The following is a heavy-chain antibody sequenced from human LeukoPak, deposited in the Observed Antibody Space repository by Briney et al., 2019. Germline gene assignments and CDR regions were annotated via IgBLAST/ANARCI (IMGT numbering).Heavy chain of an antibody. V-gene: IGHV3-33*01. CDR1: GFTFSSYG. Sequence: GGSLRLSCAASGFTFSSYGMHWVRQAPGKGLEWVAVIWYDGSNKYYADSVKGRFTISRDNSKNTLYLQMNSLRAEDTAVYYCARDTGYYYGSGSYYKSLDYRGQGTLVTVSS. J-gene: IGHJ4*02. CDR3: ARDTGYYYGSGSYYKSLDY. D-gene: IGHD3-10*01. CDR2: IWYDGSNK.